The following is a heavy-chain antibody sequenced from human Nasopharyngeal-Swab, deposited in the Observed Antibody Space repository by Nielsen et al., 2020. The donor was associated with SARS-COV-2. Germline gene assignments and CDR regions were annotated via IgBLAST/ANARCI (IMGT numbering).Heavy chain of an antibody. CDR2: ISGDGGST. D-gene: IGHD6-13*01. V-gene: IGHV3-43*02. Sequence: GGSLRLSCAASGFTFDDYAMHWVRQAPGKGLEWVSLISGDGGSTYYAVSVKGRFTISRDNSKNSLYLQMNSLRTEDTALYYCAKEQGYSSSWYGDYYYYYGMDVWGQGTTVTVSS. J-gene: IGHJ6*02. CDR1: GFTFDDYA. CDR3: AKEQGYSSSWYGDYYYYYGMDV.